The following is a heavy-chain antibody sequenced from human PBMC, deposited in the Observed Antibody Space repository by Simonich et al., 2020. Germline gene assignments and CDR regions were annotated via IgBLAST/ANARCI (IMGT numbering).Heavy chain of an antibody. D-gene: IGHD1-26*01. CDR2: ISYDGSNK. CDR1: GFTFSSYA. CDR3: AREGAGNDAFDI. J-gene: IGHJ3*02. V-gene: IGHV3-30*07. Sequence: QVQLVESGGGVVQPGRSLRLSCAASGFTFSSYAMHWVRQVPGKGLEWVVLISYDGSNKYYADSVKGLFTISRDNSKNTLYLQMNSLRAEDTAVYYCAREGAGNDAFDIWGQGTMVTVSS.